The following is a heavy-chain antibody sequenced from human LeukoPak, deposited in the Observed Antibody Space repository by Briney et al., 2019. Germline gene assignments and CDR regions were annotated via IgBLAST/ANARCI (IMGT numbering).Heavy chain of an antibody. CDR3: AKGGDDEGSSAYYFDY. D-gene: IGHD3-22*01. Sequence: GRSLRLSCAASGFTFSSSAMQWVRQAPGKGLEWVAVISNEGSNKYYADSVNARYTISRDNTKNTLYLQMNSLRGEDTAVKYCAKGGDDEGSSAYYFDYWGQGTLVTVSS. J-gene: IGHJ4*02. CDR2: ISNEGSNK. CDR1: GFTFSSSA. V-gene: IGHV3-30*01.